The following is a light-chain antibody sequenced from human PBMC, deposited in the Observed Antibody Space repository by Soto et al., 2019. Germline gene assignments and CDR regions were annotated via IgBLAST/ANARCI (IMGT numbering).Light chain of an antibody. Sequence: EIVLTQSPGTLSLSHGERATLSCRASQSFNSIYLAWYQQKPGQAPRLLIYGASSRATGIPDRFSGSGSGTDFTLTISRLEPEDFAVYYCQQDGSSPGTFGQGTRLE. J-gene: IGKJ5*01. CDR3: QQDGSSPGT. CDR2: GAS. CDR1: QSFNSIY. V-gene: IGKV3-20*01.